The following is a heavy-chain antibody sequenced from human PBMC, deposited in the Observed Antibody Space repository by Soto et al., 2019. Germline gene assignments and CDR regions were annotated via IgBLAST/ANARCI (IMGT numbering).Heavy chain of an antibody. CDR2: IKYDGINT. CDR3: ARGIPGHYGFDV. V-gene: IGHV3-74*01. Sequence: EEQLVESGGGLVQPGGSLRLSCAASGFTFSNYWIHWVRQVPGKGLVWVSRIKYDGINTNYADSVKGRFTISRDNAGNTAYLQMNSLRSEDTAVYYCARGIPGHYGFDVWGQGTMVTVSS. CDR1: GFTFSNYW. D-gene: IGHD1-20*01. J-gene: IGHJ3*01.